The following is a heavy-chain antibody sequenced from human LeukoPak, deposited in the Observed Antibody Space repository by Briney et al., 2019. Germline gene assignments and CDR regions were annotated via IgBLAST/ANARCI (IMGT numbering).Heavy chain of an antibody. CDR2: IYYSETT. Sequence: SETLSLTCSVSGGSISNSSYFWGWLRQSPGKGLEWIGSIYYSETTYYNPPLKSRVTISVITSRNQLSLRLTSVTAADTAVYFCVRGVNFCPTSHCRGDYFGSWGQGSLVSVSS. V-gene: IGHV4-39*01. D-gene: IGHD3-3*01. CDR1: GGSISNSSYF. CDR3: VRGVNFCPTSHCRGDYFGS. J-gene: IGHJ4*02.